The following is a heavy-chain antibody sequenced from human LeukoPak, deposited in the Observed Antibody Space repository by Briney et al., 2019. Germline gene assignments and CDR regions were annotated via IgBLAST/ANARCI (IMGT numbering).Heavy chain of an antibody. D-gene: IGHD6-13*01. CDR3: ARITAGYSSSWHNYYYYYMDV. V-gene: IGHV1-8*01. CDR1: GYTFTSYD. J-gene: IGHJ6*03. CDR2: MNPNSGNT. Sequence: ASVKVSCKASGYTFTSYDINWVRQATGQGLEWMGWMNPNSGNTGYAQKFQGRVTMTRNTSISTAYMELSSLRSEDTAVYYCARITAGYSSSWHNYYYYYMDVWGKGTTVTVSS.